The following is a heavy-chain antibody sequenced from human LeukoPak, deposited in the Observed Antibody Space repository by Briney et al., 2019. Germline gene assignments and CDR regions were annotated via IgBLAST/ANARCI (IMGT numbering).Heavy chain of an antibody. J-gene: IGHJ3*02. CDR2: IYHSGST. CDR1: GGSISSYS. D-gene: IGHD4-23*01. Sequence: SETLSLTCTVSGGSISSYSWSWIRQPPGKGLEWIGYIYHSGSTYYNPSLKSRVTISVDRSKNQFSLKLSSVTAADTAVYYCARVPGTTVVTHGAFDIWGQGTMVTVSS. V-gene: IGHV4-30-2*01. CDR3: ARVPGTTVVTHGAFDI.